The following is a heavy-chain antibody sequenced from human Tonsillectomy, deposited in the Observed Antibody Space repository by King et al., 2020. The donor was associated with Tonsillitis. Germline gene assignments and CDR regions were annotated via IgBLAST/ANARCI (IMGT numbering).Heavy chain of an antibody. Sequence: VQLVQSGAEVKKPGASVKVSCKASGYTFTNYGFSWVRQAPGQGLEWMGWISAYNGYTNYAQNLQGRVTMTTDTSTSTAYMELRSLRSDDTAVYYCARDWRLELPRYDAFDIWGQGTMVTVSS. V-gene: IGHV1-18*01. CDR3: ARDWRLELPRYDAFDI. CDR2: ISAYNGYT. CDR1: GYTFTNYG. J-gene: IGHJ3*02. D-gene: IGHD1-7*01.